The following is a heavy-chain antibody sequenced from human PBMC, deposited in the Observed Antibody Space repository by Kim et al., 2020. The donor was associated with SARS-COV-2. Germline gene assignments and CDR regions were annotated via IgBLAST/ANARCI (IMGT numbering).Heavy chain of an antibody. CDR2: IYYSGST. V-gene: IGHV4-61*01. Sequence: SETLSLTCTVSGGSVSSGSYYWSWIRQPPGKGLEWIGYIYYSGSTNYNPSLKSRVTISVDTSKNQFSLKLSSVTAADTAVYYCARRGIAAAGTIDYWGQGTLVTVSS. J-gene: IGHJ4*02. CDR3: ARRGIAAAGTIDY. CDR1: GGSVSSGSYY. D-gene: IGHD6-13*01.